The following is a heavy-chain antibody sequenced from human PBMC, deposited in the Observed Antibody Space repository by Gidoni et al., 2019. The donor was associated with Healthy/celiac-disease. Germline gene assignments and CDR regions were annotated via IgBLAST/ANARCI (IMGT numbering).Heavy chain of an antibody. Sequence: EVQLLESGGGLVQPGGSLRLFCAASVFTFSSYAMSWVRQAQGKGLEWVSAISGSGGSTYYADSVKGRFTISRDNSKNTLYLQMNSLRAEDTAVYYCAKGSGSWMDHFDYWGQGTLVTVSS. D-gene: IGHD6-13*01. J-gene: IGHJ4*02. CDR1: VFTFSSYA. CDR2: ISGSGGST. V-gene: IGHV3-23*01. CDR3: AKGSGSWMDHFDY.